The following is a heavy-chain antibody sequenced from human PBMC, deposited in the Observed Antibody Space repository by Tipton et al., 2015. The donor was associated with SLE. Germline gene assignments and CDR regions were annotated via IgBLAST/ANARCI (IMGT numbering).Heavy chain of an antibody. CDR1: GFTINTNY. D-gene: IGHD1-26*01. V-gene: IGHV3-53*01. J-gene: IGHJ4*02. Sequence: SLRLSCAVSGFTINTNYMSWVRQAPGKGLEWVSVIYRGGGTYYADSVKGRFTISRDNAKKSLYLQMNSLRPEDTAVYYCVKVAYVGSRLDYWGQGTLVTVSS. CDR2: IYRGGGT. CDR3: VKVAYVGSRLDY.